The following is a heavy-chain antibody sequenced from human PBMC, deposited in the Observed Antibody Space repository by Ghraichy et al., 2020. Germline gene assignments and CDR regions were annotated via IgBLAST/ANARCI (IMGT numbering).Heavy chain of an antibody. D-gene: IGHD3-16*01. CDR2: IGVNTDNT. CDR1: GFTFSSYA. J-gene: IGHJ4*02. CDR3: ANRGYCAYGSCQYHFDQ. Sequence: LTCAASGFTFSSYAMNWVRQAPGKGLEWVSIIGVNTDNTYYADSVKGRFTISRDNSKNTLYLQMSSLRAEDTAVYFCANRGYCAYGSCQYHFDQWGQGTLVTVSS. V-gene: IGHV3-23*01.